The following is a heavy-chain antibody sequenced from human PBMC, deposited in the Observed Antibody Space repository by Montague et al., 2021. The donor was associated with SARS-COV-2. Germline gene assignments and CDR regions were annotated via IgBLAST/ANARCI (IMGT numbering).Heavy chain of an antibody. Sequence: SLRLSCAASGFTFDDYAMHWVRQTPGKGLEWVSFITGDGDTTDYGDSVKGRFATSRDNSKKSLYLQMNSLRAEDTAVYYCASDYGDYQNYYYYYGMDVWGQGTTVTVSS. D-gene: IGHD4-17*01. CDR1: GFTFDDYA. CDR3: ASDYGDYQNYYYYYGMDV. CDR2: ITGDGDTT. V-gene: IGHV3-43*02. J-gene: IGHJ6*02.